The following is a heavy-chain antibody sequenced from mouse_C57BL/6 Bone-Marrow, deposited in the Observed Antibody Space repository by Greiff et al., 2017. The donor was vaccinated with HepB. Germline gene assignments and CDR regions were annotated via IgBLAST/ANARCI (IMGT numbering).Heavy chain of an antibody. CDR1: GYTFTDYE. V-gene: IGHV1-15*01. D-gene: IGHD1-1*01. J-gene: IGHJ1*03. CDR2: IDPETGGT. Sequence: QVQLQQSGAELVRPGASVTLSCTASGYTFTDYEMHWVKQTPVHGLEWIGAIDPETGGTAYNQTFKGKAILTADKASSTAYMELISLTSEDSAVYYCTKDYGSSNGFDVWGTGTTVTVSS. CDR3: TKDYGSSNGFDV.